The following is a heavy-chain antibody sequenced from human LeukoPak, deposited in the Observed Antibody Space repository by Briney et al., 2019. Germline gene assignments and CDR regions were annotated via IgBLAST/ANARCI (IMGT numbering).Heavy chain of an antibody. V-gene: IGHV1-18*01. Sequence: ASVKVSCKASGYTFTSYGISWVRQAPGQGLEWMGWISAYNGNTNYAQELQGRVTMTTDTSTSTAYMELRSLRSDDTAVYYCAGDADVDSSSVYYYMDVWGKGTTVTVSS. D-gene: IGHD6-6*01. CDR3: AGDADVDSSSVYYYMDV. CDR2: ISAYNGNT. J-gene: IGHJ6*03. CDR1: GYTFTSYG.